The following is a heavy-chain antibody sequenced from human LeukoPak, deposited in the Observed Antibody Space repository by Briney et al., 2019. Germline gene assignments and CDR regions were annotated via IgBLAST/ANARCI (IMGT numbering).Heavy chain of an antibody. CDR3: VSGASVFDY. CDR1: GASIIGGSFF. CDR2: VHPTGST. V-gene: IGHV4-61*02. Sequence: PSETLSLTSTVSGASIIGGSFFWSWMRQPAGRAPEWIGRVHPTGSTNYNPSLSNRVIVSLDTSNNQFSLRLMSVTAADSAVYYCVSGASVFDYWGQGAPVTVSS. J-gene: IGHJ4*02. D-gene: IGHD7-27*01.